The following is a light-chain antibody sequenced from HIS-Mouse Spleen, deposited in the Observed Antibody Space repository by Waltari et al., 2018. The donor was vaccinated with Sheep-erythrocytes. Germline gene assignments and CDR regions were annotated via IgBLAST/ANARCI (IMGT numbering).Light chain of an antibody. CDR2: EVS. Sequence: QSALTQPASVSGSPGQSITISCTGTSSDVGGYNYVPWYQQPPGKAPKLMIYEVSNRPSGVSNRFSGSKSGNTASLTISGLQAEDEADYYCSSYTSSSGVVFGGGTKLTVL. CDR1: SSDVGGYNY. V-gene: IGLV2-14*01. J-gene: IGLJ2*01. CDR3: SSYTSSSGVV.